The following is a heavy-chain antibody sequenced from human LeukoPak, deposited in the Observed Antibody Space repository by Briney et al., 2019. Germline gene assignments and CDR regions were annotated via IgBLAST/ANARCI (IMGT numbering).Heavy chain of an antibody. D-gene: IGHD3-22*01. CDR2: IYYSGST. CDR1: GGSISSGGYY. J-gene: IGHJ5*02. CDR3: ARESYDSSGYYWFDP. Sequence: SETRSLTCTVSGGSISSGGYYWSWIRQHPGNGLEWMGYIYYSGSTYYNPSLKSRVTISVDTSKNQFSLKLSSVTAADTAVYYCARESYDSSGYYWFDPWGQGTLVTVSS. V-gene: IGHV4-31*03.